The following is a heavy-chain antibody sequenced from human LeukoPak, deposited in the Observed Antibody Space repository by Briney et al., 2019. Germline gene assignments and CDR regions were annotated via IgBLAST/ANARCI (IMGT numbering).Heavy chain of an antibody. CDR1: GGSISSGGYY. Sequence: SETLSLTCTVSGGSISSGGYYWSWIRQHPGKGLEWIGYIFYSGSTYYNPSLKSRVTISVDTSKSQFSLKLSSVTAADTAVYFCARDVGSTSCYAFDIWGQGTMVTVSS. CDR3: ARDVGSTSCYAFDI. CDR2: IFYSGST. V-gene: IGHV4-31*03. D-gene: IGHD2-2*01. J-gene: IGHJ3*02.